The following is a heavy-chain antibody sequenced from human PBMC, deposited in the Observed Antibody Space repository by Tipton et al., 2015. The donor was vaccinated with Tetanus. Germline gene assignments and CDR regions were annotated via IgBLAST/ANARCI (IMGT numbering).Heavy chain of an antibody. CDR2: IYPGDSDT. CDR3: ARAHCTDGVCNFDF. J-gene: IGHJ4*02. V-gene: IGHV5-51*01. CDR1: GYIFTNYW. D-gene: IGHD2-8*01. Sequence: QLVQSGGEVKKPGESLKISCKGSGYIFTNYWIGWVRQKPGKGLESMGIIYPGDSDTRYSPSFQGQVTISVTKSIKTAYLQWSSLKASDTSVFYCARAHCTDGVCNFDFWGQGALVTVAS.